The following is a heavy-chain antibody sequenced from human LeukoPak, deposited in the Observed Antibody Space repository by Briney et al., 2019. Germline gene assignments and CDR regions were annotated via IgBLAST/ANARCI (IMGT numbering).Heavy chain of an antibody. D-gene: IGHD6-19*01. CDR3: ARAKIGIAVAGTPLLLDY. V-gene: IGHV3-74*01. CDR1: GFTFSSYW. CDR2: INSDGSST. J-gene: IGHJ4*02. Sequence: TGGSLRLSCAASGFTFSSYWMHWVRQAPGKGLVWVSRINSDGSSTSYADSVKGRFTISRDNAKNTLYLQMNSLRAEDTAVYYCARAKIGIAVAGTPLLLDYWGQGTLVTVSS.